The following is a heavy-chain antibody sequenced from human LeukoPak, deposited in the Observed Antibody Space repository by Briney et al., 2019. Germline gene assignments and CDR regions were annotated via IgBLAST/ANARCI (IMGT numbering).Heavy chain of an antibody. CDR3: ARGVAYYYGSGSLY. CDR2: INSDGSST. CDR1: GFTFSSYC. D-gene: IGHD3-10*01. J-gene: IGHJ4*02. V-gene: IGHV3-74*01. Sequence: PGGSLRLSCAASGFTFSSYCMHWVRQAPGKGLVWVSRINSDGSSTSYADSVKGRFTISRDNAKNTLYLQMNSLRAEDTAVYYCARGVAYYYGSGSLYWGQGTLVTVSS.